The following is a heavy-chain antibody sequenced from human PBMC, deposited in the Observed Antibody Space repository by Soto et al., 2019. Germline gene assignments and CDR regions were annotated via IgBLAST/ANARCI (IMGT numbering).Heavy chain of an antibody. D-gene: IGHD5-12*01. CDR3: AKEGGNSGWEPYYYYYGMDV. J-gene: IGHJ6*02. CDR2: ISGSGGST. CDR1: GFTFSSYA. V-gene: IGHV3-23*01. Sequence: PGGSLRLSCAASGFTFSSYAMSWVRQAPGKGLEWVSAISGSGGSTYYADSVKGRFTISRDNSKNTLYLQMNSLRAEDTAVYYCAKEGGNSGWEPYYYYYGMDVWGQGTTVTVSS.